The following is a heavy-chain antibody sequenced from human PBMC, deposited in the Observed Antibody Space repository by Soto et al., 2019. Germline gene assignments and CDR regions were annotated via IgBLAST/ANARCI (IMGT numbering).Heavy chain of an antibody. Sequence: PGGSLRLSCAASGFTFSSYWMSWVRQAPGKGLEWVANIKQDGSEKYYVDSVKGRFTISRDNAKNSLYLQMNSLRAEDTAVYYCARDLHGSGSYYNELADDAFDIWGQGTMVTVSS. D-gene: IGHD3-10*01. V-gene: IGHV3-7*01. CDR3: ARDLHGSGSYYNELADDAFDI. J-gene: IGHJ3*02. CDR2: IKQDGSEK. CDR1: GFTFSSYW.